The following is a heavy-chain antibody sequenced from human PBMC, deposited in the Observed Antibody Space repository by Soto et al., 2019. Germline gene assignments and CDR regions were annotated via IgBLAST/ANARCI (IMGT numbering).Heavy chain of an antibody. J-gene: IGHJ4*02. D-gene: IGHD7-27*01. Sequence: QVQLQESGPGLVKPSETLSLTCTVSGGSISSYYWSWIRQPPGKGLEWIGYIYYSGSTNYNPSLKRRVTISVDTSKNQFSLQMSSVTAADTAVYYCARRWGTSFDFWGQGTLVTVSS. CDR1: GGSISSYY. V-gene: IGHV4-59*01. CDR3: ARRWGTSFDF. CDR2: IYYSGST.